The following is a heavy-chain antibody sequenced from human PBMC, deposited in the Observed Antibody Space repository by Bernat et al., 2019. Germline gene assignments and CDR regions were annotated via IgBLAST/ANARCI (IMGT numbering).Heavy chain of an antibody. Sequence: QVQLQQWGAGLLKPSETLSLTCAVYGGSFSGYYWSWIRQPPGKGLEWIGEINHSGSTNYNPSLKSRVTISVDTSKNQFSLKLSSVTAADTAVYYCARTYSYCSGGSCYSWNYYYYMDVWGKGTTVTVSS. CDR1: GGSFSGYY. V-gene: IGHV4-34*01. CDR2: INHSGST. CDR3: ARTYSYCSGGSCYSWNYYYYMDV. D-gene: IGHD2-15*01. J-gene: IGHJ6*03.